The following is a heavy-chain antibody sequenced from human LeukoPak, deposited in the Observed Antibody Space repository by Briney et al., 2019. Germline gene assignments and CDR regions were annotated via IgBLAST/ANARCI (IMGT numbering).Heavy chain of an antibody. CDR2: ISSSGSTI. J-gene: IGHJ4*02. D-gene: IGHD3-10*01. CDR1: GFTFSDYY. V-gene: IGHV3-11*01. Sequence: GGSLRLSCAASGFTFSDYYMSWIRQAPGKGLGWVSYISSSGSTIYYADSVKGRFTISRDKDKNSLYLQMNSLRAEDTGVCYCARGGITMQEPAYFDYWGQGTLVTVSS. CDR3: ARGGITMQEPAYFDY.